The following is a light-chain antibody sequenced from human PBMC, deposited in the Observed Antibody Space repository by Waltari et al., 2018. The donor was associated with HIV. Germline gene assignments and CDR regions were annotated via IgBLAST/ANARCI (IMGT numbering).Light chain of an antibody. Sequence: QSALTQPPSASGPPGQSVTISCTGTRTDVGRYDFVSWYQLRPGNVPKLIIYEVTKRPSGVAVRFSGSKSGNTASLTVSGLQNDDEADYYCSSYAANNTFVIFGGGTKLTVL. CDR1: RTDVGRYDF. J-gene: IGLJ2*01. V-gene: IGLV2-8*01. CDR3: SSYAANNTFVI. CDR2: EVT.